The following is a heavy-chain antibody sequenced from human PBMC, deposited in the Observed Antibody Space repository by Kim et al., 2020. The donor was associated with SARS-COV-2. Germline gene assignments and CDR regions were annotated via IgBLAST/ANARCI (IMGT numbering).Heavy chain of an antibody. CDR1: GDSVSSDSVA. CDR2: TYYRSKWFY. Sequence: SQTLSLTCAISGDSVSSDSVAWNWIRQSPSRGLEWLGRTYYRSKWFYDYAVSVRNRVTINPDTSKNQFSLQLTSVTPEDTAIYYCARAYAWRVDYWGLGTLVTVSS. J-gene: IGHJ4*02. V-gene: IGHV6-1*01. CDR3: ARAYAWRVDY.